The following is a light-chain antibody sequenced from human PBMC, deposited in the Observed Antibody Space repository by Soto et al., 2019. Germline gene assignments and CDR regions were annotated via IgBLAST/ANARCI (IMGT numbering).Light chain of an antibody. J-gene: IGKJ1*01. CDR3: QKYNSAPRM. CDR2: AAS. V-gene: IGKV1-27*01. Sequence: DIQMTQSPSSLSASVGDRVTITCRASQSISNYLAWYQQKPGKVPKLLIYAASTLQSGVPSRFSGSGSGTDFTLTISSLQPEDVATYYCQKYNSAPRMFGQGTKVEIK. CDR1: QSISNY.